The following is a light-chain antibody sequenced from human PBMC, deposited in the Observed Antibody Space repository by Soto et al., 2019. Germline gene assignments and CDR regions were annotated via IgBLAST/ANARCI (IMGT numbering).Light chain of an antibody. J-gene: IGKJ4*01. V-gene: IGKV3-20*01. Sequence: EIVLTQSPGTLSLSPGDRATLSCRASQSLSSNYLAWYQQKPGRAPRLLIYGASSRATGVPDRFRGSGSGTDFTLTISRLEPEDFAVYYCQQYDSSPPLTFGGGTRVEVE. CDR3: QQYDSSPPLT. CDR1: QSLSSNY. CDR2: GAS.